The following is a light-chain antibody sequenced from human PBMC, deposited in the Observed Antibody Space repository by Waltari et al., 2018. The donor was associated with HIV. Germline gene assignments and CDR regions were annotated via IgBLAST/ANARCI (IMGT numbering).Light chain of an antibody. CDR1: LSYIARYP. CDR2: SND. CDR3: AAWDDSLNGYV. V-gene: IGLV1-44*01. Sequence: QPVLTQPPSASATPGQTVTISCYGSLSYIARYPVHCYQQFPGTAPKLLIYSNDQRPSWVPDRFAGFKSGTSASLAISGHQSEDEADYYCAAWDDSLNGYVFGSGTKVTVL. J-gene: IGLJ1*01.